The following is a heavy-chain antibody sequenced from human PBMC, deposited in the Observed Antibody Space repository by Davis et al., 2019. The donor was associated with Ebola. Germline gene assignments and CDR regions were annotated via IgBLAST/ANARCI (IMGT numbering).Heavy chain of an antibody. Sequence: GESLKISCAASGLMFSSYAMSWVRQPPGKGLEWVSAISGSGGTTYYAGSVKGRFTVSRDNSKKTMYLQMNSLRAEDTAVYYCARSGLSFGVVKYHYGMDVWGKGTTVTVSS. V-gene: IGHV3-23*01. CDR2: ISGSGGTT. CDR3: ARSGLSFGVVKYHYGMDV. CDR1: GLMFSSYA. J-gene: IGHJ6*04. D-gene: IGHD3-3*01.